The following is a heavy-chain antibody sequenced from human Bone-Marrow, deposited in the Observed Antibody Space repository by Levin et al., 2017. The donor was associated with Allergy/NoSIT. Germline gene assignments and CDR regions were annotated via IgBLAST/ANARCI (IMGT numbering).Heavy chain of an antibody. CDR2: IFWDDDK. D-gene: IGHD3-10*01. J-gene: IGHJ3*02. Sequence: ESGPTLVKPTQTLTLTCTFSGFSLSTSGVGVGWIRQPPGKALEWLALIFWDDDKRYSPFLQSRLTITKDTSQNQVVLKMTNMDPVDTSTYYCARLLSYYASGSRAFDIWGQGTMVSVSS. V-gene: IGHV2-5*02. CDR3: ARLLSYYASGSRAFDI. CDR1: GFSLSTSGVG.